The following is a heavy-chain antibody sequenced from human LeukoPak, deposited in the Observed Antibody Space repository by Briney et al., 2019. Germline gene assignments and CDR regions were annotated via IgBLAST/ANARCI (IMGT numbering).Heavy chain of an antibody. CDR2: INGDGSTT. D-gene: IGHD3-22*01. J-gene: IGHJ4*02. CDR3: ATGNYYDSRGYYTFGH. Sequence: GGSLRLSRAASRFAFNKYWMHWVRLTPGKGLVWVSRINGDGSTTSYADSVKGGFTISRDNAKNTLYLQMSSLRAEDTAVYYCATGNYYDSRGYYTFGHWGQGTLVTVSS. CDR1: RFAFNKYW. V-gene: IGHV3-74*01.